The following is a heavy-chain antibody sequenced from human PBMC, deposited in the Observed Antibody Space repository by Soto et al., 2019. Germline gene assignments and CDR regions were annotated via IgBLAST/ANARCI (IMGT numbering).Heavy chain of an antibody. CDR2: IYYSGST. Sequence: SETLSLTCTVSGGSISSGGYYWSWIRQHPGKGLEWIGYIYYSGSTYYNPSLKSRVTISVDTSKNQFSLKLSSVTAADTAVYYCARDNYNILTGYYAHDYWGQGTLVNVSS. D-gene: IGHD3-9*01. CDR3: ARDNYNILTGYYAHDY. CDR1: GGSISSGGYY. J-gene: IGHJ4*02. V-gene: IGHV4-31*03.